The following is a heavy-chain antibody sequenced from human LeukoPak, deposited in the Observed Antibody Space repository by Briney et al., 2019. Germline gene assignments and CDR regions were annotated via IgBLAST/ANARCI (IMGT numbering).Heavy chain of an antibody. CDR1: GYTFTSYG. CDR2: ISAYNGNT. Sequence: GASVTVSCKASGYTFTSYGIRWVRQAPGPGIEWMGWISAYNGNTNYVQKLQGRVTMTTDTSTSTAYMELRSPRSDDTGVYYCARDGSGSYYLDYYYYGMDVWGQGTTVTVSS. CDR3: ARDGSGSYYLDYYYYGMDV. J-gene: IGHJ6*02. V-gene: IGHV1-18*01. D-gene: IGHD3-10*01.